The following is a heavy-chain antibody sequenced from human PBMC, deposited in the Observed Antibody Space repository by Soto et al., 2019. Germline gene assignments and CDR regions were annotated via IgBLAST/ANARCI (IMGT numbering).Heavy chain of an antibody. V-gene: IGHV1-8*01. CDR2: MNPNSGNT. J-gene: IGHJ6*03. D-gene: IGHD3-16*01. CDR3: ARGGGWVWAGELVTGVMDV. CDR1: GYTFTSYD. Sequence: ASVKVSCKASGYTFTSYDINWVRQATGQGLEWMGWMNPNSGNTGYAQKFQGRVTMTRNTSISTAYMELSSLRSEDMAVYYCARGGGWVWAGELVTGVMDVWGKGTTVTVSS.